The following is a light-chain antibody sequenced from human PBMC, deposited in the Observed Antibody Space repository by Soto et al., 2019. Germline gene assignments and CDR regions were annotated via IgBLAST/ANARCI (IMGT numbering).Light chain of an antibody. CDR2: DVS. CDR1: SSDVGGYNY. CDR3: SSYTSSIYV. Sequence: QSALTQPASVSESPGQSITISCTGTSSDVGGYNYVSWYQQHPGKAPKLMIYDVSNRPSGVSNRFSGSKSGNTASLTISGLQAEDEADYYCSSYTSSIYVFGTGTKLTVL. V-gene: IGLV2-14*01. J-gene: IGLJ1*01.